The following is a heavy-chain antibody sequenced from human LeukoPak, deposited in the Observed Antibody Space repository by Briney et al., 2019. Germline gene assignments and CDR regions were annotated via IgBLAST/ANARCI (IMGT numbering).Heavy chain of an antibody. CDR2: INHSGST. D-gene: IGHD4/OR15-4a*01. CDR3: ATREGWEVLTRYYGMDV. J-gene: IGHJ6*02. Sequence: SETLSLTCAVYGGSFSGYYWSWIRQPPGKGLEWIGEINHSGSTNYNPSLKSRVTISVDTSKNQFSLKLSSVTAADTAVYYCATREGWEVLTRYYGMDVWGQGTTVTVSS. CDR1: GGSFSGYY. V-gene: IGHV4-34*01.